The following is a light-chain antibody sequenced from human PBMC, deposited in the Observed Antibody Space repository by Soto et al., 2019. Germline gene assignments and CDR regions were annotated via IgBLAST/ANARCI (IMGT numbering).Light chain of an antibody. CDR1: QSLAHSDGNTY. V-gene: IGKV2-24*01. J-gene: IGKJ1*01. CDR2: KIS. CDR3: MQATQFPWT. Sequence: DIVMTQTPLSSPVTLGQPASISCRSSQSLAHSDGNTYLSWLQQRPGQPPRLVIYKISNRFSGVPDRFSGSGVGTDFTLKITRVEAEDVGVYYCMQATQFPWTFGQGTKVDIK.